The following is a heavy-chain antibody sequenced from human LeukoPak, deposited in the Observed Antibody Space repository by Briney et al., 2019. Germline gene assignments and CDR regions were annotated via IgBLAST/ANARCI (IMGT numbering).Heavy chain of an antibody. CDR3: ARWGVPGSGSY. CDR2: IIPIFGTA. Sequence: EASVKVSCKASGGTFSSYAISWVRQAPGQGLEWMGGIIPIFGTANYAQKFQGRVTITADESTSTVYMELSSLRSEDTAVYYCARWGVPGSGSYWGQGTLVTVSS. CDR1: GGTFSSYA. J-gene: IGHJ4*02. D-gene: IGHD3-10*01. V-gene: IGHV1-69*13.